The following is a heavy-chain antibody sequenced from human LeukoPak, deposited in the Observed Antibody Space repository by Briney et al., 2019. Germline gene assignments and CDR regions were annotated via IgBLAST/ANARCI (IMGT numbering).Heavy chain of an antibody. J-gene: IGHJ4*02. CDR3: ARVVVSSGSLDY. Sequence: PGGSLRLSCAASGFRFRGFAMSWVRQAPGKGLEWVSGIIGSGATTFYADSVKGRFSISRDNSKNTLYLQMNSLRAEDTAVYYCARVVVSSGSLDYWGQGTLVTVTS. V-gene: IGHV3-23*01. CDR2: IIGSGATT. CDR1: GFRFRGFA. D-gene: IGHD3-10*01.